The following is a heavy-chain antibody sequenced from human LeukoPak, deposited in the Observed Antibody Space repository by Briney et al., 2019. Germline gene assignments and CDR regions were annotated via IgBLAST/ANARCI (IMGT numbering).Heavy chain of an antibody. V-gene: IGHV5-51*01. D-gene: IGHD1-1*01. J-gene: IGHJ4*02. CDR3: ARGIRGTTRFDY. CDR2: IYTGDSDT. Sequence: GEPLHISCKGFGYSFTSYWIGWVRQMHGRGQEWMGIIYTGDSDTRTSPSFQGQLTLSADKSISTAYLQWSSLKASDADMYYWARGIRGTTRFDYWGQGTLVTVSS. CDR1: GYSFTSYW.